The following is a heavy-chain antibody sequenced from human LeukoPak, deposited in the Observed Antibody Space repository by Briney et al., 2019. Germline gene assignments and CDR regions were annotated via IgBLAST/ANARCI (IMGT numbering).Heavy chain of an antibody. CDR1: GYTFTSNY. D-gene: IGHD3-22*01. CDR3: AKDGYYDSSGYPRFDY. Sequence: ASVKVSCKAFGYTFTSNYMHWVRQAPGQGPEWMGVISPSGGSTTYAQKFQGRVTLTRDMSTSTDYLELSSLRSEDTAVYYCAKDGYYDSSGYPRFDYWGQGTLVTVSS. J-gene: IGHJ4*02. V-gene: IGHV1-46*01. CDR2: ISPSGGST.